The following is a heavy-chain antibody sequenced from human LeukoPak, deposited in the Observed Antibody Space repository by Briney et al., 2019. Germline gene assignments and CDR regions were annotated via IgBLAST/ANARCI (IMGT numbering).Heavy chain of an antibody. J-gene: IGHJ4*02. V-gene: IGHV3-21*04. Sequence: GGSLRLSCAASGFSFSSYAMSWVRQAPGKGLEWVSSISSSSSYIYYADSVKGRFTISRDNAKNSLYLQMNSLRAEDTAVYYCARDSGDLGIAVWGQGTLVTVSS. CDR2: ISSSSSYI. CDR1: GFSFSSYA. D-gene: IGHD6-19*01. CDR3: ARDSGDLGIAV.